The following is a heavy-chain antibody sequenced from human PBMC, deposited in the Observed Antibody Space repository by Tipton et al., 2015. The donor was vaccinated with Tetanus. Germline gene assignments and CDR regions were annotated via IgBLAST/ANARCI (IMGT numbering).Heavy chain of an antibody. Sequence: TLSLTCSVSGGSISSGGYYWSWIRQHPGKGLEGIGHIFFSGSAFYKPSLRNRLSMSAATSKNNFSLRRSSVTAADSAVYYCARLDYAASGYIIRFGPWGQGNLVSVS. D-gene: IGHD4/OR15-4a*01. J-gene: IGHJ5*02. CDR3: ARLDYAASGYIIRFGP. CDR1: GGSISSGGYY. CDR2: IFFSGSA. V-gene: IGHV4-31*03.